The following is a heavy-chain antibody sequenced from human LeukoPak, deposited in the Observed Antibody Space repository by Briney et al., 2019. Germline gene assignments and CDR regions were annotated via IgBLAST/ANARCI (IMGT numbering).Heavy chain of an antibody. CDR3: AKDVGEGRITGTMGLFDY. CDR2: ISYDGSNK. V-gene: IGHV3-30*04. J-gene: IGHJ4*02. D-gene: IGHD1-7*01. CDR1: GFTFSSYA. Sequence: GGSLRLSCAASGFTFSSYAMHWVRQAPGKGLEWVAVISYDGSNKYYADSVKGRFTISRDNSKNTLYLQMNSLRAEDTAVYYCAKDVGEGRITGTMGLFDYWGQGTLVTVSS.